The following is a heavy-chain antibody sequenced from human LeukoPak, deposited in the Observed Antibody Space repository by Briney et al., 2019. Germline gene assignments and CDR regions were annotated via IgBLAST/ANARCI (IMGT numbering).Heavy chain of an antibody. CDR1: GFTFSSYA. CDR2: ISGSGGST. D-gene: IGHD5-24*01. V-gene: IGHV3-23*01. Sequence: GGSLRLSCAASGFTFSSYAMSWVRRAPGKGLEWVSAISGSGGSTYYADSVKGRFTISRDNPRNTLYLQMNSLRAEDTAVYYCAKSRDGYNYAYYYMDVWGKGTTVTVSS. CDR3: AKSRDGYNYAYYYMDV. J-gene: IGHJ6*03.